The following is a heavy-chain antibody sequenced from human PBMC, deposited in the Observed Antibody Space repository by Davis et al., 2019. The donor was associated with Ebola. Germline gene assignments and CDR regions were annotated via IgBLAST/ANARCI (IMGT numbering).Heavy chain of an antibody. CDR1: GGSFSGYY. V-gene: IGHV4-59*01. J-gene: IGHJ6*02. Sequence: MPSETLSLTCAVYGGSFSGYYWSWIRQPPGKGLEWIGYIYYSGSTNYNPSLKSRVTISVDTSKNQFSLKLSSVTAADTAVYYCARAMTTVTRNSGYYYYYGMDVWGQGTTVTVSS. CDR2: IYYSGST. CDR3: ARAMTTVTRNSGYYYYYGMDV. D-gene: IGHD4-17*01.